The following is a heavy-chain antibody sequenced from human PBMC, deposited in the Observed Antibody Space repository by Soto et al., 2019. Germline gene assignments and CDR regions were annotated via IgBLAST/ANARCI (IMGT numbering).Heavy chain of an antibody. J-gene: IGHJ6*02. Sequence: SETLSLTCTVSGGSISSGDYYWSWIRQPPGKGLEWIGYIYYSGSTYYNPSLKSRVTISVDTSKNQFSLKLSSVTAADTAVYYCARSKNYYDSSGYYYDDYYGMDVWGQGTTVTVSS. CDR2: IYYSGST. V-gene: IGHV4-30-4*01. CDR1: GGSISSGDYY. D-gene: IGHD3-22*01. CDR3: ARSKNYYDSSGYYYDDYYGMDV.